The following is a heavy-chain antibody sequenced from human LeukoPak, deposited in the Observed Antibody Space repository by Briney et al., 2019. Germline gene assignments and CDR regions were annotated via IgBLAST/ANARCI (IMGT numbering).Heavy chain of an antibody. CDR2: INHSGST. Sequence: SETLSLTCAVYDGSFSGYYWSWIRQPPGKGLEWIGEINHSGSTNYNPSLKSRVTISVDTSKNQFSLKLSSVTAADTAVYYCAREREGPYGYLDYWGQGILVTVSS. D-gene: IGHD4-17*01. V-gene: IGHV4-34*01. CDR3: AREREGPYGYLDY. CDR1: DGSFSGYY. J-gene: IGHJ4*02.